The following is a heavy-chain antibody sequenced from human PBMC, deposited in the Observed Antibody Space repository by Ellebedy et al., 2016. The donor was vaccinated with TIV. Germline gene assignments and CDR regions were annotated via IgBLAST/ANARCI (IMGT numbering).Heavy chain of an antibody. CDR2: INHSGST. D-gene: IGHD3-10*01. J-gene: IGHJ6*02. CDR1: GGSFSGYY. CDR3: ARVGSMVRGVKVYYYYYGMDV. Sequence: SETLSLXXAVYGGSFSGYYWSWIRQPPGKGLEWIGEINHSGSTNYNPSLKSRVTISVDTSKNQFSLKLSSVTAADTAVYYCARVGSMVRGVKVYYYYYGMDVWGQGTTVTVSS. V-gene: IGHV4-34*01.